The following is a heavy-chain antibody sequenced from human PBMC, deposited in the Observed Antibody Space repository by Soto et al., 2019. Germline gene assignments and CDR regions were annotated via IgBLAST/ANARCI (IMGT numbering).Heavy chain of an antibody. V-gene: IGHV4-59*12. CDR3: ARGPYGSASFDL. CDR1: GSPIISYY. Sequence: SETLSLTCSVSGSPIISYYWSWFRQPPGQGLEWLGYVYYTGTTTYNPSLKSRLTISLDTSKTQFSLKLGSGTAADTAVYYCARGPYGSASFDLWGQGTLVTVSS. J-gene: IGHJ5*02. CDR2: VYYTGTT. D-gene: IGHD3-10*01.